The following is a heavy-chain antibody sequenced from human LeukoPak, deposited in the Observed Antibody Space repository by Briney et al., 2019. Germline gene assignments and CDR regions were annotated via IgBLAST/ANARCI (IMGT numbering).Heavy chain of an antibody. CDR1: GGSISSSSYY. V-gene: IGHV4-39*07. J-gene: IGHJ4*02. CDR2: INHSGST. D-gene: IGHD4-17*01. Sequence: SETLSLTCTVSGGSISSSSYYWSWIRQPPGKGLEWIGEINHSGSTNYNPSLKSRVTISVDTSKNQFSLKLSSVTAADTAVYYCARGKTYGDYHFDYWGQGTLVTVSS. CDR3: ARGKTYGDYHFDY.